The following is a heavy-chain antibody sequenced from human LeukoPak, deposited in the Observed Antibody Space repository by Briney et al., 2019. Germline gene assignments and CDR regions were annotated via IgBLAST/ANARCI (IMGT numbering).Heavy chain of an antibody. J-gene: IGHJ4*02. D-gene: IGHD3-9*01. CDR1: RGTSTSFA. CDR2: IITIFGTA. Sequence: SVYLSCKLSRGTSTSFATGWVRHVPGRGGGWMGGIITIFGTANYAKKFQGRVKITADESTSTAYMELSSLRSEDTAVYYCARGAVEMLYDILSPYLDYWGQGTLVTVSS. CDR3: ARGAVEMLYDILSPYLDY. V-gene: IGHV1-69*01.